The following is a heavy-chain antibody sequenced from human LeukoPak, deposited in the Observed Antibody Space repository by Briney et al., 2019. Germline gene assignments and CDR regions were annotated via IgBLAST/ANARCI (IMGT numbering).Heavy chain of an antibody. CDR1: GFTFSNYW. CDR3: ARDQGSMIVVRTTNCYFDL. D-gene: IGHD3-22*01. CDR2: INQDGSEM. V-gene: IGHV3-7*01. Sequence: GGSLRLSCAASGFTFSNYWMSWVRQAPGKGLEWLANINQDGSEMYYVDSVKGRFTISRDSGKNSLYLQINSLRADDTAVYYCARDQGSMIVVRTTNCYFDLCGRGTLVTVSS. J-gene: IGHJ2*01.